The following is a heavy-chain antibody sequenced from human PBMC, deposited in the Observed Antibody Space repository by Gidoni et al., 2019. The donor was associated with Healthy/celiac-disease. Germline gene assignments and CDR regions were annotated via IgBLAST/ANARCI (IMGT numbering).Heavy chain of an antibody. J-gene: IGHJ4*02. CDR2: ISYDGSNK. Sequence: QVQLVESVGGVVKPGGSLSLSCAAPGFTFSSYAMLWVRQAPGKGLEWVAVISYDGSNKYYADSVKGRFTISRDKSKNTLYLQMNSLRAEDTAVYYCARSEAAAFDYWGQGTLVTVSS. D-gene: IGHD6-13*01. CDR1: GFTFSSYA. V-gene: IGHV3-30*04. CDR3: ARSEAAAFDY.